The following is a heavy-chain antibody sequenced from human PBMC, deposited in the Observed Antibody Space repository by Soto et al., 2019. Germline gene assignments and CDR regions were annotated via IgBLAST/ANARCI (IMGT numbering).Heavy chain of an antibody. V-gene: IGHV1-8*01. J-gene: IGHJ4*02. D-gene: IGHD3-10*01. Sequence: ASVKVSCKASGYTFTSYDINWVRQATGQGLEWMGWMNPNSGNTGYAQKFQGRVTMTRNTSISTAYMELSSLRSEDTAVYYCARAINYYGSGTVGYWGQGTLVTV. CDR1: GYTFTSYD. CDR3: ARAINYYGSGTVGY. CDR2: MNPNSGNT.